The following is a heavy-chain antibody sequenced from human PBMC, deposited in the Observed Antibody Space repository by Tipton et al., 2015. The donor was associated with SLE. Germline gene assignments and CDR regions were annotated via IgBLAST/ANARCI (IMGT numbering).Heavy chain of an antibody. CDR3: GKDPRISY. CDR2: FYSGGDT. D-gene: IGHD3-3*02. Sequence: SLRLSCAASGFSVSVSNAWMSWVRQAPGKGLEWVSVFYSGGDTYYADSVKGRFTVSRDQSKNTVYLQMNSLRVEDTAVYYCGKDPRISYWGQGTQVTVPS. V-gene: IGHV3-53*05. J-gene: IGHJ4*02. CDR1: GFSVSVSN.